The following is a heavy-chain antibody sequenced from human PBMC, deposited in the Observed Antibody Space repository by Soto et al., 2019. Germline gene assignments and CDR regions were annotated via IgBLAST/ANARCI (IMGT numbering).Heavy chain of an antibody. CDR2: INAGNGNT. CDR1: GYTFTSYS. D-gene: IGHD2-2*01. V-gene: IGHV1-3*01. Sequence: ASMKVSCKASGYTFTSYSMHWVRQAPGQRLEWMEWINAGNGNTKYSQKFQGRVTITRDTSASTAYMELSSLRSEDTAVYYCARDRPRYCSSTSCYDLGGYYYMDVWGKGTTVTVSS. J-gene: IGHJ6*03. CDR3: ARDRPRYCSSTSCYDLGGYYYMDV.